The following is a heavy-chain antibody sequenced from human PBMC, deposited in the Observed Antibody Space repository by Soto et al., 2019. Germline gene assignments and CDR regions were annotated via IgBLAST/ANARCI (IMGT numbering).Heavy chain of an antibody. CDR3: ARHLLLYYYDSSGYYLRDAFDI. J-gene: IGHJ3*02. CDR2: TSHDGVT. V-gene: IGHV4-4*02. CDR1: SGSIDSVYW. D-gene: IGHD3-22*01. Sequence: SETLSLTCAVSSGSIDSVYWWSWVRQPPGKGLEWIGETSHDGVTNYNPSLKSRVTISVDTSKNQFSLKLSSVTAADTAVYYCARHLLLYYYDSSGYYLRDAFDIWGQGTMVT.